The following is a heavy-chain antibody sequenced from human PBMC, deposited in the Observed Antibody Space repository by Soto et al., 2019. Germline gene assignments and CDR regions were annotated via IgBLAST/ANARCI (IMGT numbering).Heavy chain of an antibody. CDR2: IIPILDTA. D-gene: IGHD7-27*01. CDR1: GGTFTSYT. Sequence: QVQLVQSGAEVKKPGSSVKVSCKASGGTFTSYTFSWVRQAPGQGLEWMGRIIPILDTANHAQKFQGRVTITAAKSTSTAYMELSSLRSEDTAVYYCASATGDLHAFDTWGQGTMVTVSS. CDR3: ASATGDLHAFDT. J-gene: IGHJ3*02. V-gene: IGHV1-69*08.